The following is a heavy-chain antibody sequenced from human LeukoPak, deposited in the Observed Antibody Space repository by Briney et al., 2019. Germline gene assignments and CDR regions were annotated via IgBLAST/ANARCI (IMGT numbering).Heavy chain of an antibody. CDR3: AKVPRVQLWGMDY. J-gene: IGHJ4*02. CDR1: GFPFSNYG. CDR2: ISYDESYK. Sequence: GGSLRLSCAASGFPFSNYGVHWVPQAPGKGLEWVAVISYDESYKYYADSEKGRFTISRDNSKNTLFLQMNSLRAEDTAVYHCAKVPRVQLWGMDYWGQGTLVTVSS. V-gene: IGHV3-30*18. D-gene: IGHD5-18*01.